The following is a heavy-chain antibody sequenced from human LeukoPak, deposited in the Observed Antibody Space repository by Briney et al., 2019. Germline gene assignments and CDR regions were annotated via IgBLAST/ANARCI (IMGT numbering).Heavy chain of an antibody. CDR2: INQDGREK. Sequence: PGGSLRLSCTASGFTFGDYAMSWFRQAPGKGLEWVANINQDGREKYYVDSVKGRFTISRDNAKNSLYLQMNSLRAEDTAVYFCGSPRRGYWGQGTLVTVSS. CDR1: GFTFGDYA. J-gene: IGHJ4*02. V-gene: IGHV3-7*01. CDR3: GSPRRGY.